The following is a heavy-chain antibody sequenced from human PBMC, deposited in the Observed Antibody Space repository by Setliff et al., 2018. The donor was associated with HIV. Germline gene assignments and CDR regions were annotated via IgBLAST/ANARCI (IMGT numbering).Heavy chain of an antibody. Sequence: KPSETLSLTCTVSGASIWNYYWSWIRQAPGKGLEWIGFIHFTGSTNYNPSLKSRVTISVDTSKNQFSLKLSSVTAADTAVYYCARGVGPDSSSFDYWGQGTLVTVSS. J-gene: IGHJ4*02. CDR2: IHFTGST. CDR1: GASIWNYY. V-gene: IGHV4-59*12. CDR3: ARGVGPDSSSFDY. D-gene: IGHD6-13*01.